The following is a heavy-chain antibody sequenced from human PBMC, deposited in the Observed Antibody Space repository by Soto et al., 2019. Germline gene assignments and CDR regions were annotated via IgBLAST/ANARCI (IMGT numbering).Heavy chain of an antibody. CDR1: GFTFSSYS. V-gene: IGHV3-48*01. Sequence: EVQLVESGGALVQPGGSLRLSCAASGFTFSSYSMNWVRQAPGKGLEWVSYISGSSGTIYYADSVKGRFTISRDNAKNALYLQMNSLRAEDMAVYYCARVQIGGYSSSWWNYWGQGTQVTFSS. CDR2: ISGSSGTI. J-gene: IGHJ4*02. CDR3: ARVQIGGYSSSWWNY. D-gene: IGHD6-13*01.